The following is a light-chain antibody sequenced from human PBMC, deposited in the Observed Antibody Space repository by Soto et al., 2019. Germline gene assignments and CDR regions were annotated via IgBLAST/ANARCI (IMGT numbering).Light chain of an antibody. CDR2: LGS. CDR1: QSLLHSNGYNY. V-gene: IGKV2-28*01. J-gene: IGKJ3*01. Sequence: DIVMTQSPLSLPVTPGEPASISCRSSQSLLHSNGYNYLDWYLQKPGQSPQLLIYLGSNRASGVSEXXSGSGSGTDFTLKISRVEAEDVGVYYCMQALQTPFTFGPGTKVDIK. CDR3: MQALQTPFT.